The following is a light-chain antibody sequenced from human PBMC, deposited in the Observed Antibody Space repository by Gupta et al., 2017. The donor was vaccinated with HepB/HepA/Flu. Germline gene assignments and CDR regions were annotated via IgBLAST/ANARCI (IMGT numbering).Light chain of an antibody. V-gene: IGKV3-15*01. CDR3: QQYNNWPLT. CDR1: QSVSSK. CDR2: GAS. J-gene: IGKJ3*01. Sequence: IVMMQSPATLSVSPGERATLSCRASQSVSSKLAWYQQKPGQAPRLLIYGASTGATGIPARFSGSGSGTDFTLTISSLQSEDFAVYYCQQYNNWPLTFGPGTKVDIK.